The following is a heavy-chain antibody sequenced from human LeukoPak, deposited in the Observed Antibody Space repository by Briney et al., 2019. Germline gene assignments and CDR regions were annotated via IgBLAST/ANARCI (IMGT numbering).Heavy chain of an antibody. CDR3: AIQITMIVVVPYFDY. CDR2: ISGSGTTT. V-gene: IGHV3-11*04. CDR1: GLTFSDYY. D-gene: IGHD3-22*01. Sequence: GGSLRLSCAASGLTFSDYYMTWIRQTPGKGLEWVSSISGSGTTTYSADSVRGRFTVSRDNAKNSVFLYMNSLRAEDTAVYYCAIQITMIVVVPYFDYWGQGTLVTVSS. J-gene: IGHJ4*02.